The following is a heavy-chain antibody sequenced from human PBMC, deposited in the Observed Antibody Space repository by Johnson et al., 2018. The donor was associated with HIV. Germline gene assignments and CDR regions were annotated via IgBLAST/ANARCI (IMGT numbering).Heavy chain of an antibody. V-gene: IGHV3-30*04. D-gene: IGHD3-3*01. Sequence: QEQLLESGGGVVQPGRSLRLYCAASGFTFSSYAMDWVRQAPGKGLEWVAGISDDGSNKFYADSVKGRFTISRDNSKNTLYVQMNSLRAEDTAVYYCAKDLGEREKEEWATDYYDFSIGYPGQDPRGVVGVFDIWGQGTKVTVSS. J-gene: IGHJ3*02. CDR2: ISDDGSNK. CDR1: GFTFSSYA. CDR3: AKDLGEREKEEWATDYYDFSIGYPGQDPRGVVGVFDI.